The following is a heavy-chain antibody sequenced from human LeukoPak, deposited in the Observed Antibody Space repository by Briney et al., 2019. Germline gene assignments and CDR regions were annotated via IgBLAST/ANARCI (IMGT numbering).Heavy chain of an antibody. Sequence: KPSETLSLTCAVYGGSFSGYYWSWIRQPPGKGLEWIGEINHSGSTNYNPSLKSRVTISVDTSKNQFSLKLSSVTAADTAVYYCATAPRSSGWFDYWGQGTLVTVSS. CDR2: INHSGST. J-gene: IGHJ4*02. V-gene: IGHV4-34*01. D-gene: IGHD6-19*01. CDR1: GGSFSGYY. CDR3: ATAPRSSGWFDY.